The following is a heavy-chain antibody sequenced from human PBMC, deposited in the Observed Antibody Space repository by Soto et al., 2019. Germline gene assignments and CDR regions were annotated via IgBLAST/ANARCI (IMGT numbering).Heavy chain of an antibody. D-gene: IGHD1-26*01. CDR2: IYYSGST. CDR1: GGSVSSGRYY. J-gene: IGHJ5*02. Sequence: SEALSLTCTLSGGSVSSGRYYCSWSRQPPGKGLEWIGYIYYSGSTNYNPSLKSRVTISVDTSKNQFSLKLSSVTAADTAVYYCARGSGSQNWFDPWGQGTLVTVSS. V-gene: IGHV4-61*01. CDR3: ARGSGSQNWFDP.